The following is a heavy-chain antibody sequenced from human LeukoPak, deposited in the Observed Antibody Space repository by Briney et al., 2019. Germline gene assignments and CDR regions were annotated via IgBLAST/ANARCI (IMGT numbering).Heavy chain of an antibody. CDR3: ARLAVAGDDY. J-gene: IGHJ4*02. D-gene: IGHD6-19*01. Sequence: ASVKVSCKASGYTFTGYYMHRVRQAPGQRLEWMGRINPNSGGTNYAQKFQGRVTMTRDTSISTAYMELSRLRSDDTAVYYCARLAVAGDDYWGQGTLVTVSS. CDR2: INPNSGGT. V-gene: IGHV1-2*06. CDR1: GYTFTGYY.